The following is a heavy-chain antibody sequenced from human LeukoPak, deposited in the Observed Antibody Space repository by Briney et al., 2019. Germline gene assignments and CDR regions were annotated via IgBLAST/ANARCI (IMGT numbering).Heavy chain of an antibody. D-gene: IGHD3-10*01. CDR1: GYSISSGYY. CDR2: IYHSGST. V-gene: IGHV4-38-2*01. Sequence: PSETLSLTCAVSGYSISSGYYWGWIRQPPGKGLEWIGSIYHSGSTYYNPSLKSRVTISVDTSKNQFSLKLSSVTAADTAVYYCAGESGYMDVWGKGTTVTVSS. CDR3: AGESGYMDV. J-gene: IGHJ6*03.